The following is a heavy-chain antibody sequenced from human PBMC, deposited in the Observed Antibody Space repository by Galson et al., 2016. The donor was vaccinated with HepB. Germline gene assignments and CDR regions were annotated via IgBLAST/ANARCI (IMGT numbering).Heavy chain of an antibody. V-gene: IGHV3-23*01. Sequence: SLRLSCAASGFTFSSYAMSWVRQAPGKGLEWVSGISGNGASTYYAASVEDRFTISRDDSKNTVYLQMERLRAEDTAIYYCAKDRDTTSTNCHHPYFDPRGQGALVTVSS. CDR1: GFTFSSYA. CDR2: ISGNGAST. J-gene: IGHJ5*02. CDR3: AKDRDTTSTNCHHPYFDP. D-gene: IGHD2-8*01.